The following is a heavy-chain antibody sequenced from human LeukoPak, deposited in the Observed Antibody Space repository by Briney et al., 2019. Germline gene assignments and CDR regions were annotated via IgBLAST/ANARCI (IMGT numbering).Heavy chain of an antibody. V-gene: IGHV4-59*01. Sequence: SETLSLTCTVSGGSISSYYWSWIRQPPGKGLEWIGYIYYSGSTNYNPSLKSRVTISVDTSKNQFSLKLSSVTAADTAVYYCARETPNLFDPWGQGTLVTVSS. CDR1: GGSISSYY. J-gene: IGHJ5*02. CDR3: ARETPNLFDP. CDR2: IYYSGST.